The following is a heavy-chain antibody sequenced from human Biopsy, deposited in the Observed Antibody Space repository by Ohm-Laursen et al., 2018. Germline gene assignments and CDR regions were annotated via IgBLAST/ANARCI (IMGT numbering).Heavy chain of an antibody. CDR3: ARLEWRDTFFDF. D-gene: IGHD3-3*01. J-gene: IGHJ4*02. Sequence: SDTLSLTCAVSGYSIKSGYYWGWIRQPPGKRLEWIGNIYHSGSTYYNPSLKSRVTISVEKSKNQFSLKLSSVTAADTAVYYCARLEWRDTFFDFWGQERLVTVSS. CDR1: GYSIKSGYY. V-gene: IGHV4-38-2*01. CDR2: IYHSGST.